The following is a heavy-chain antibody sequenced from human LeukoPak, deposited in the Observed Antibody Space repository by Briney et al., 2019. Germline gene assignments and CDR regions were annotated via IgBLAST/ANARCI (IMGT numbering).Heavy chain of an antibody. CDR3: ARDSNHCSGGSCYSVYFDY. CDR1: GGSISSGGYS. V-gene: IGHV4-30-2*01. Sequence: SETLSLTCAVSGGSISSGGYSWSWIRQPPGKGLEWIGYIYHSGSTYYNPSLKSRVIISVDRSKNQFSLKLSSVTAADTAVYYCARDSNHCSGGSCYSVYFDYWGQGTLVTVSS. CDR2: IYHSGST. J-gene: IGHJ4*02. D-gene: IGHD2-15*01.